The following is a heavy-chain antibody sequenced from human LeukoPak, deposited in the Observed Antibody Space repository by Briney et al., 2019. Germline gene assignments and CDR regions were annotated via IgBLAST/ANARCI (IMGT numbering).Heavy chain of an antibody. CDR2: MSGSGGST. Sequence: GGSLRLSCAASGFTFSSYAMSWVRQAPGKGLEWVSAMSGSGGSTYYADSVKGRFTISRDNSKNTLYLQMNSLRVEDTAVYYCAKDLGSYGPGTGFDYRGQGTLVTVSS. V-gene: IGHV3-23*01. CDR3: AKDLGSYGPGTGFDY. CDR1: GFTFSSYA. J-gene: IGHJ4*02. D-gene: IGHD5-18*01.